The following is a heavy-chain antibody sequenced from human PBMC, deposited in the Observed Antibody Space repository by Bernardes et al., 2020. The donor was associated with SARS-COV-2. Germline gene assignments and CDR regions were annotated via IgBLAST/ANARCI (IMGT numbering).Heavy chain of an antibody. CDR2: ISYDGSNK. CDR1: GFTFSRYA. CDR3: ARPRVPYCSSTSCYSFDY. Sequence: GGSLRLSCAASGFTFSRYAMHWVRQAPGKGRGWVAVISYDGSNKYYADSVKGRFTISRDNSKNTLYLQMNSLRAEDTAVYYCARPRVPYCSSTSCYSFDYWGQGTLVTVSS. V-gene: IGHV3-30*04. D-gene: IGHD2-2*01. J-gene: IGHJ4*02.